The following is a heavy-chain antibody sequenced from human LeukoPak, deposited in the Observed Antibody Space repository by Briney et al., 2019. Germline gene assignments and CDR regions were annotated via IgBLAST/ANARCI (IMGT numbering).Heavy chain of an antibody. V-gene: IGHV4-30-4*01. Sequence: PSQTLSLTCTVSGGTISSGDYYWSWIRQPPGKGLEWIGYIYYRGSTYYNPSLKSRVTISVDTSKNQFSLKLSSVTAADTAVYYCARDGTGYSSSWYDHGMDVWGQGTTVTVSS. CDR3: ARDGTGYSSSWYDHGMDV. CDR2: IYYRGST. D-gene: IGHD6-13*01. J-gene: IGHJ6*02. CDR1: GGTISSGDYY.